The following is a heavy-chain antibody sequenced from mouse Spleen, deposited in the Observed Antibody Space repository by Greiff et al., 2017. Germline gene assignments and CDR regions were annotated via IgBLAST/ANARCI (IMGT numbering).Heavy chain of an antibody. V-gene: IGHV1-39*01. CDR1: GYSFTDYN. J-gene: IGHJ1*01. CDR3: ARSDDYDWYFDV. CDR2: INPNYGTT. D-gene: IGHD2-4*01. Sequence: VQLQQSGPELVKPGASVKISCKASGYSFTDYNMNWVKQSNGKSLEWIGVINPNYGTTSYNQKFKGKATLTVDTSSSTAYMELHSLTSEDSAVYVCARSDDYDWYFDVWGAGTTVTVSS.